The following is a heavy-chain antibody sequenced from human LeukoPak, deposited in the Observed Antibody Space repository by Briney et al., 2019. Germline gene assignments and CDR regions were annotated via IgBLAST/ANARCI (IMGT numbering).Heavy chain of an antibody. Sequence: ASVKVSCKASGYTFIAYYMHWVRQAPGQGLEWMGWINPNHGDTNYAQKFQDRVSMTRDTSISTAYMHLSRLRSADTAVYYCARSPHILTGENFDYWGQGTLLTVSS. J-gene: IGHJ4*02. CDR1: GYTFIAYY. D-gene: IGHD3-9*01. CDR2: INPNHGDT. V-gene: IGHV1-2*02. CDR3: ARSPHILTGENFDY.